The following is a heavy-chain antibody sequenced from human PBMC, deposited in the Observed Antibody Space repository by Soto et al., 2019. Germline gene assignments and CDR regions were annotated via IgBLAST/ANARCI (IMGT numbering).Heavy chain of an antibody. D-gene: IGHD6-13*01. CDR3: AKAGNPPYSEQQLGFDY. J-gene: IGHJ4*02. CDR2: ISYDGSNK. Sequence: GGSLRLSCAASGFTFSSYGMHWVRQAPGKGLEWVAVISYDGSNKYYADSVKGRFTISRDNSKNTLYLQMNSLRAEDTAVYYCAKAGNPPYSEQQLGFDYWGQGTLVTVSS. CDR1: GFTFSSYG. V-gene: IGHV3-30*18.